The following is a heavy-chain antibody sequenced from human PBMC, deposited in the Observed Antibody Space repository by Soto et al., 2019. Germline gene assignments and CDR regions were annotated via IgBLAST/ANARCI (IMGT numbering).Heavy chain of an antibody. J-gene: IGHJ6*03. D-gene: IGHD6-13*01. CDR3: ARVGSSSQGPIYYYYYYMDV. V-gene: IGHV4-39*07. Sequence: SETLSLTCTVSVGSISSGSYYCGWARPHPGEGLGWIGEIYHSGSTNYNPSLKSRVTISVDKSKNQFSLKLSSVTAADTAVYYCARVGSSSQGPIYYYYYYMDVWGKGTTVTVSS. CDR2: IYHSGST. CDR1: VGSISSGSYY.